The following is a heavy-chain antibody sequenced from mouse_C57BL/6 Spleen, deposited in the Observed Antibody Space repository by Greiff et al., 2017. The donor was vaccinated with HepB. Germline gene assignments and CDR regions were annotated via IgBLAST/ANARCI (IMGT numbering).Heavy chain of an antibody. CDR3: APSTGSSYWAWFAY. V-gene: IGHV1-74*01. Sequence: QVQLQQPGAELVKPGASVKVSCKASGYTFTSYWMHWVKQRPGQGLEWIGRIHPSDSDTNYNQKFKGKATLTVDKSSSTAYMQLSSLTSKDSAVYYCAPSTGSSYWAWFAYWGQGTLVTVSA. J-gene: IGHJ3*01. CDR1: GYTFTSYW. CDR2: IHPSDSDT. D-gene: IGHD1-1*01.